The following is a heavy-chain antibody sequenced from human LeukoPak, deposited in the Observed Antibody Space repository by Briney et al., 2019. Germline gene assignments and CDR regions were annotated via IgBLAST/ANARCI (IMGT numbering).Heavy chain of an antibody. D-gene: IGHD1-26*01. CDR3: ARVYSGNTPYFDY. CDR1: GFTFSNHW. Sequence: GGSLRLSCAASGFTFSNHWMSWVRQAPGKGLEWVANLDQDGSEIYYVDSVKGRFTISRDNAKNSLYLQMNSLRPEDTAVYYCARVYSGNTPYFDYWGQGTLVTVSS. V-gene: IGHV3-7*01. CDR2: LDQDGSEI. J-gene: IGHJ4*02.